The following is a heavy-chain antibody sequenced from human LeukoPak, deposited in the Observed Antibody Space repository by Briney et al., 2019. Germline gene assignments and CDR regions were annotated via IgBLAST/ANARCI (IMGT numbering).Heavy chain of an antibody. V-gene: IGHV4-59*08. CDR1: GGSISSYY. D-gene: IGHD4-17*01. CDR3: ARAWHGDYEHSYYYGMDV. J-gene: IGHJ6*02. Sequence: PSETLSLTCTVSGGSISSYYWSWIRQPPGKGLEWIGYIYYSGSTNYNPSLKSRVTISVDTSKNQFSLKLSSVTAADTAVYYCARAWHGDYEHSYYYGMDVWGQGTTVTVSS. CDR2: IYYSGST.